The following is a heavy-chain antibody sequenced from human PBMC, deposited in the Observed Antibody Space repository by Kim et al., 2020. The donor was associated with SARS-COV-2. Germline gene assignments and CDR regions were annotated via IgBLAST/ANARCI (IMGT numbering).Heavy chain of an antibody. V-gene: IGHV4-39*01. Sequence: SETLSLTCTVSGASISSGNDYWTWIRQPPGKGLEWIGSIYYSGNTYYNPSLKGRVTISVDTSKRQFSLKLISVTAADTAVYYCARHQGVGGHASGYSRNCFYWGQGTPVTASS. CDR2: IYYSGNT. J-gene: IGHJ4*02. CDR1: GASISSGNDY. D-gene: IGHD3-3*01. CDR3: ARHQGVGGHASGYSRNCFY.